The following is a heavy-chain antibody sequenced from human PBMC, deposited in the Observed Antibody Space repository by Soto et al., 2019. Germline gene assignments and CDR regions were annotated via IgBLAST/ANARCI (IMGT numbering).Heavy chain of an antibody. CDR1: GYTFTGYY. D-gene: IGHD1-26*01. CDR3: ARDGGSYSGWFDP. Sequence: QVQLVQSGAEVKKPGASVKVSCKASGYTFTGYYMHWVRQAPGQGLEWMGWINPNSGGTNYAQKLQGRVTMTTDTSTSTAYMELRSLRSDDTAVYYCARDGGSYSGWFDPWGQGTLVTVSS. V-gene: IGHV1-2*02. J-gene: IGHJ5*02. CDR2: INPNSGGT.